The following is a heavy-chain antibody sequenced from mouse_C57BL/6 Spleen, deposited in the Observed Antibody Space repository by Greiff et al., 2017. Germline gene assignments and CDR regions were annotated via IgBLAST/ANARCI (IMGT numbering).Heavy chain of an antibody. CDR2: IHPNSGST. CDR1: GYTFTSYW. J-gene: IGHJ4*01. Sequence: QVQLQQPGAELVKPGASVKLSCKASGYTFTSYWMHWVKQRPGQGLEWIGMIHPNSGSTNYNEKFKSKATLTVDKSSSTAYMQLSSLTFEDSAVYYCARDGDGYYYAMDYWGQGTSVTVSS. D-gene: IGHD2-3*01. CDR3: ARDGDGYYYAMDY. V-gene: IGHV1-64*01.